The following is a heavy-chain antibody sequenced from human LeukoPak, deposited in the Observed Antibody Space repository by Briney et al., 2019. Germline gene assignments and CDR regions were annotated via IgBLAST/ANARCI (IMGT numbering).Heavy chain of an antibody. D-gene: IGHD3-22*01. CDR1: GGSISSYY. CDR3: ACLTTADAFDI. CDR2: IYDSGST. J-gene: IGHJ3*02. V-gene: IGHV4-59*01. Sequence: NPSEILSLTCTVSGGSISSYYWSWIRQPPGKGLEWIGYIYDSGSTNYNPSLKSRVTISVDTSKNQFSLKLSSVTAADTAVYCCACLTTADAFDIWGQGTMVTVSS.